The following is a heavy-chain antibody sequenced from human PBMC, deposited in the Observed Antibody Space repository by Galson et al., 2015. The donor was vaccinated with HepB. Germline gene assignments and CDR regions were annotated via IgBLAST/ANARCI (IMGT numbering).Heavy chain of an antibody. CDR3: ARDAVHCNTRTPPPWGCDGFDI. D-gene: IGHD2/OR15-2a*01. CDR2: INPSGGTT. CDR1: GYTFTRHY. V-gene: IGHV1-46*01. Sequence: SVKVSCKASGYTFTRHYMHWVRQAPGQGLEWMGIINPSGGTTSYAQKFQGRVTMTRDTSTSTVYMELSRLRSDDTAVYYCARDAVHCNTRTPPPWGCDGFDIWGQGTMVTVSP. J-gene: IGHJ3*02.